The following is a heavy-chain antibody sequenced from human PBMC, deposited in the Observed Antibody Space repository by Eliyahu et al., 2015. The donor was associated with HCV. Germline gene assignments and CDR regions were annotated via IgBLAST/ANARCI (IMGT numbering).Heavy chain of an antibody. V-gene: IGHV3-7*01. Sequence: EXQLMESGGGLVQPGGXVGLSXAXSGFTFSRYXMTGVRQAPGKGLEWVANIKPDGSAKYYVDSVKGRFTISRDNAESSLFLQMNSLRAEDTAVYYCARGGNQQLIHWGQGTLVTVSS. D-gene: IGHD6-13*01. CDR2: IKPDGSAK. CDR3: ARGGNQQLIH. CDR1: GFTFSRYX. J-gene: IGHJ4*02.